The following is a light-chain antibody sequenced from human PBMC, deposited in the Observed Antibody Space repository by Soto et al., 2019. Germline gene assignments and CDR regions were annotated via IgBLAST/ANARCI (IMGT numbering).Light chain of an antibody. CDR1: QSISSW. Sequence: DIQMTQSPSTLSASVGDRVTITCRASQSISSWLAWYQQKPGKAPKLLIYKASSLESGVTSRFSGSGSGTEFTLTISSLQPDDFATYYCQQYNSPPLTFGGGTKVEIK. J-gene: IGKJ4*01. V-gene: IGKV1-5*03. CDR2: KAS. CDR3: QQYNSPPLT.